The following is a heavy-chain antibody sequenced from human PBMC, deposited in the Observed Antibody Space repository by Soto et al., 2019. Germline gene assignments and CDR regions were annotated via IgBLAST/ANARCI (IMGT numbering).Heavy chain of an antibody. Sequence: QVQLVQSGAEVKQPGSSVKVSCTISGGTFDSFTISWVRQAPGQGFEWMGGIIPVSGVPSYSRHFQGRITITADASTRTAYMVLSGLKFEDTAVYFCARDSRTATLDFWGQGTLVSVS. CDR3: ARDSRTATLDF. CDR1: GGTFDSFT. J-gene: IGHJ4*02. CDR2: IIPVSGVP. D-gene: IGHD2-2*01. V-gene: IGHV1-69*01.